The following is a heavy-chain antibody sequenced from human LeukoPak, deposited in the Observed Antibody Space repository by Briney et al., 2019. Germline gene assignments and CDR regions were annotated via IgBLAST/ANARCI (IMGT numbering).Heavy chain of an antibody. Sequence: GASVKVSCKASGGTFSSYSISWVRQAPGQGLEWMGGIIPIFCTANYAQKFQGRVTITADESTSTAYMELSSLRSEDTAVYYCARAYYDYVWGSYRHNWFDPWGQGTLVTVSS. CDR1: GGTFSSYS. V-gene: IGHV1-69*13. D-gene: IGHD3-16*02. CDR3: ARAYYDYVWGSYRHNWFDP. J-gene: IGHJ5*02. CDR2: IIPIFCTA.